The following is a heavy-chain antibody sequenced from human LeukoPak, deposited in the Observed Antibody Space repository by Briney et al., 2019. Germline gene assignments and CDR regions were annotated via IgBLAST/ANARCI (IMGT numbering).Heavy chain of an antibody. CDR3: ARGHLWLTN. Sequence: SETLSLTCAVYGGSFSAYYWSWIRQPQGKGLEWIGEINHSGSTNYKPSLKSRVTISLDTSKNQFSLKLSSVTAADTAVYYCARGHLWLTNWGQGALVTVSS. V-gene: IGHV4-34*01. CDR1: GGSFSAYY. J-gene: IGHJ4*02. D-gene: IGHD5-12*01. CDR2: INHSGST.